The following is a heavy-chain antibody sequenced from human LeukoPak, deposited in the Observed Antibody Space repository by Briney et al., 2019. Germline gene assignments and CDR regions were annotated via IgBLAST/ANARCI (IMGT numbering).Heavy chain of an antibody. CDR2: ISSSSSTI. CDR3: ARGAYGSGSYGDNWFDP. Sequence: GGSLRLSCAASGFTFSSYSMNWVRQAPGKGLEWVSYISSSSSTIYYADSVKGRFTISRDNAKNSLYLQMNSLRAEDTAVYYCARGAYGSGSYGDNWFDPWGQGTLVTVSS. D-gene: IGHD3-10*01. CDR1: GFTFSSYS. V-gene: IGHV3-48*01. J-gene: IGHJ5*02.